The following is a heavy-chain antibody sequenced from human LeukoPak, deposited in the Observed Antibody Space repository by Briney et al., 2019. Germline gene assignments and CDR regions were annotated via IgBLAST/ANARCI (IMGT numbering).Heavy chain of an antibody. J-gene: IGHJ6*03. CDR3: ARVLYYYASVSYNYYMDV. CDR2: ISSSGSTI. Sequence: GGSLRLSCAASGFTFSSYEMNWVRQAPGKGLEWVSYISSSGSTIYYADSVKGRFTISRDNAKNSLYLQMNSLRAEDTALYHCARVLYYYASVSYNYYMDVWGKGTTVTISS. CDR1: GFTFSSYE. D-gene: IGHD3-10*01. V-gene: IGHV3-48*03.